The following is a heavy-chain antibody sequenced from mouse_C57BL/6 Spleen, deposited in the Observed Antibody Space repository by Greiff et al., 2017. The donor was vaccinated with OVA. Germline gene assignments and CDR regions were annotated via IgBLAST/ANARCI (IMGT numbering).Heavy chain of an antibody. Sequence: EVQLQQSGTVLARPGASVKMSCKTSGYTFTSYWMHWVKQRPGQGLEWLGAIYPGNSDTSYNQKFKGKAKLTAVTSASTAYMELSSLTNEDSAVYYCTRWVITTVVATEYYAMDYWGQGTSVTVSS. CDR2: IYPGNSDT. D-gene: IGHD1-1*01. CDR3: TRWVITTVVATEYYAMDY. V-gene: IGHV1-5*01. J-gene: IGHJ4*01. CDR1: GYTFTSYW.